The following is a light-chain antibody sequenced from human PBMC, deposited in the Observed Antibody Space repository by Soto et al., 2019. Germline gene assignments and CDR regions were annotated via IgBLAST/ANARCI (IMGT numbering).Light chain of an antibody. CDR3: QQYNTYST. CDR2: DAS. V-gene: IGKV1-5*01. Sequence: DIQMIQSPFTLSASVGDRVTITCRASQSIGTWLAWYQQKPGKAPNLLIYDASTLESGVPPRFSGRGSGTEFTLTISSLQPDDFATYYCQQYNTYSTFGQGTNLEI. J-gene: IGKJ2*01. CDR1: QSIGTW.